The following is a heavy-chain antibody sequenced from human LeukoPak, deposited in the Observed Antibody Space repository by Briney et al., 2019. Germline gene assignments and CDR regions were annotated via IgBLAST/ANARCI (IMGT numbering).Heavy chain of an antibody. J-gene: IGHJ4*02. CDR3: ARGPPPYYDILTGYSPLGY. CDR2: MNPNSGNT. V-gene: IGHV1-8*01. CDR1: GYTFTSYD. Sequence: ASVKVSCKASGYTFTSYDINWVRQATGQGLEWMGWMNPNSGNTGYAQKFQGRVTVTRNTSISTAYMELSSLRSEDTAVYYCARGPPPYYDILTGYSPLGYWGQGTLVTVSS. D-gene: IGHD3-9*01.